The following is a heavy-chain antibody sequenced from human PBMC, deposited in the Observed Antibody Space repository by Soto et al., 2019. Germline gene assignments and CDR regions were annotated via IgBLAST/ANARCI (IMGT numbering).Heavy chain of an antibody. J-gene: IGHJ6*02. D-gene: IGHD6-13*01. CDR3: ARGGGQLVPKIYCYNGMDV. V-gene: IGHV1-69*01. CDR2: IIPIFGTA. CDR1: GGTFSSYA. Sequence: QVQLVQSGAEVKKPGSSVKVSCKASGGTFSSYAISWVRQAPGQGLEWMGGIIPIFGTANYAQKFQGRVTITADESTSTAYMELSSLRSEDTAVYYCARGGGQLVPKIYCYNGMDVWGQGTTVTVSS.